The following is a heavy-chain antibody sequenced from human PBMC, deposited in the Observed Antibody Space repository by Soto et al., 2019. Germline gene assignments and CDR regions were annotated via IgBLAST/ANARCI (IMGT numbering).Heavy chain of an antibody. V-gene: IGHV3-23*01. CDR3: AKDLLGFLEWLAFDY. Sequence: EVQLLESGGGLVQPGGSLRLSCEASGFTFSSYAMSWVRQAPGKGLEWVSAISGSGGSTYYADSVKGRFTISRDNSKNTLYLQMNSLRAEDTAVYYCAKDLLGFLEWLAFDYWGQGTLVTVSS. CDR1: GFTFSSYA. J-gene: IGHJ4*02. CDR2: ISGSGGST. D-gene: IGHD3-3*01.